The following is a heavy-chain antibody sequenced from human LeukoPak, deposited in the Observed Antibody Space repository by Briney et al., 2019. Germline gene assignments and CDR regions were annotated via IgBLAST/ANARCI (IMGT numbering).Heavy chain of an antibody. CDR3: ARHCRAVLVVPVARGDYFDY. CDR2: MSYSRAT. Sequence: PSETLSLTCTVSGGSIISSSYHWGWIRQSPGEGLQWITIMSYSRATYYNPSLQSRVTISVDTSKNQFSLKLYSVTAADTAVYYCARHCRAVLVVPVARGDYFDYLGQGTLVTVSS. CDR1: GGSIISSSYH. J-gene: IGHJ4*02. D-gene: IGHD2-2*01. V-gene: IGHV4-39*01.